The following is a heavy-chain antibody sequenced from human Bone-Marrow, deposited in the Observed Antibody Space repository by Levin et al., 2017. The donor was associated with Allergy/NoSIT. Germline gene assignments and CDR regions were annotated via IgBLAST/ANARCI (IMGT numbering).Heavy chain of an antibody. CDR1: GYSFTSYW. CDR3: TRHSRPSSWFEEFDY. J-gene: IGHJ4*02. CDR2: IDPSDSFA. D-gene: IGHD3-10*01. V-gene: IGHV5-10-1*01. Sequence: GESLKISCKGSGYSFTSYWISWVRQMPGKGLEWMGRIDPSDSFAKYSPSFEGHVTISVDKSVSTAYLQWNSLKASDTAIYYCTRHSRPSSWFEEFDYWGQGALVTVSS.